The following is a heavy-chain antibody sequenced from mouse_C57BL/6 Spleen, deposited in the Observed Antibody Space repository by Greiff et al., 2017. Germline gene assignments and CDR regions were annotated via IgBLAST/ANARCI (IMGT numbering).Heavy chain of an antibody. CDR3: ARDPITTGAKWYFDV. CDR1: GYSITSGYD. D-gene: IGHD1-1*01. V-gene: IGHV3-1*01. J-gene: IGHJ1*03. Sequence: EVQLQQSGPGMVKPSQSLSLTCTVTGYSITSGYDWHWIRHFPGNKLEWMGYISYSGSTNYNPSLKSRISITHDTSKNHFFLKLNSVTTEDTATYYCARDPITTGAKWYFDVWGTGTTVTVSS. CDR2: ISYSGST.